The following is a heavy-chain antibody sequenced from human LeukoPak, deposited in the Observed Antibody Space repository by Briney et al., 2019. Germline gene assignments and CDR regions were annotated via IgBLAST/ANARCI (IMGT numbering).Heavy chain of an antibody. V-gene: IGHV4-59*12. CDR3: ARDRDMDYYYYDMDV. J-gene: IGHJ6*01. CDR1: GGSISNYY. CDR2: IYYSGST. Sequence: SETLSLTCTVSGGSISNYYWSWVRPPPGKGLEWIGYIYYSGSTNYNPSLKSRVTISVDTSKNQFSLKLSSVTAADTAVYYCARDRDMDYYYYDMDVWGQGTTVTVSS.